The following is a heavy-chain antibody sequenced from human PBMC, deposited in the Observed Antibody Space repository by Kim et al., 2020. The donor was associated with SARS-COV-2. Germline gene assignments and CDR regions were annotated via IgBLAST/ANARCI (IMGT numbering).Heavy chain of an antibody. Sequence: LSLTCAVSGLIFSDSAIHLVRQASGKGLEWVGRIRSKNNDFSTAYAASVKGRFTISRDESRNTAYLQMNSLETDDTAVYFCTRVAKYPFDYWGQGTPVTVSS. V-gene: IGHV3-73*01. CDR2: IRSKNNDFST. D-gene: IGHD6-6*01. J-gene: IGHJ4*02. CDR1: GLIFSDSA. CDR3: TRVAKYPFDY.